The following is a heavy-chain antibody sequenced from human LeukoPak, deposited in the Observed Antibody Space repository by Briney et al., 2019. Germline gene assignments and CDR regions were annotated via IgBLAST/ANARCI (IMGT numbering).Heavy chain of an antibody. V-gene: IGHV3-7*01. J-gene: IGHJ4*02. D-gene: IGHD4-11*01. Sequence: ETLSLTCAVYGGSFSGYYWSWIRQPPGKGLEWVANIKKDGSEKYYVDSVRGRFTISRDNAKNSLFLQMNSLRAEDTAVYYCARYSRTVSTGYWGQGTLVTVSS. CDR1: GGSFSGYY. CDR2: IKKDGSEK. CDR3: ARYSRTVSTGY.